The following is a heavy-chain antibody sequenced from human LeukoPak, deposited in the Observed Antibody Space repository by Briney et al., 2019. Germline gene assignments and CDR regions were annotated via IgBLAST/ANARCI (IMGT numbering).Heavy chain of an antibody. D-gene: IGHD3-10*01. CDR2: ISCCRSTI. Sequence: PTGGSLRLSCAASGFTFNRYGVNWLRQARGKGLEWGSYISCCRSTIFYADSVKGRFTIYRDNAKNTVYPNMNRQRAEDVAVLHCAIRVGGYFDYWGQGTLVTVSS. CDR3: AIRVGGYFDY. J-gene: IGHJ4*02. V-gene: IGHV3-48*04. CDR1: GFTFNRYG.